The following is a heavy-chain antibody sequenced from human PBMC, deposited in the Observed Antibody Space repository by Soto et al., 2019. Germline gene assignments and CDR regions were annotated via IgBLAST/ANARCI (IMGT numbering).Heavy chain of an antibody. Sequence: PSETLSLTCTVSGGSISSSSYYWGWIRQPPGKGLEWIGNIYYTGITHYNPSLKSRATISIDTSKNQFSLNLNSVTATHTAVYYCARPARQDTVAGNYWGQGTLVTVSS. CDR1: GGSISSSSYY. J-gene: IGHJ4*02. CDR3: ARPARQDTVAGNY. V-gene: IGHV4-39*01. CDR2: IYYTGIT. D-gene: IGHD6-19*01.